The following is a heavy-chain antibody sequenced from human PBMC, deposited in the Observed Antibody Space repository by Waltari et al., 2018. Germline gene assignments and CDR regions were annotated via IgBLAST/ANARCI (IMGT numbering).Heavy chain of an antibody. Sequence: QVQLQASGPGLVKPSATLSLTCTVSGGPLSPSYSTWLRQPAGEGLEWIGRISGSGSTNDNPSLKSRVTMSVDTSKNQFSLKLNSVTAADTAVYYCARDGLGSRPFDYWGQGTLVTVSS. J-gene: IGHJ4*02. CDR3: ARDGLGSRPFDY. D-gene: IGHD3-16*01. V-gene: IGHV4-4*07. CDR1: GGPLSPSY. CDR2: ISGSGST.